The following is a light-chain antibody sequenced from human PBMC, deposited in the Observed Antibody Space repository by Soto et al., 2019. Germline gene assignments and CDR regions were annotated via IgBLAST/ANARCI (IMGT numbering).Light chain of an antibody. Sequence: QSVLTQPASVSGSPGQSITISCAGTMRDVGAYNLVSWYQQHPGRDPQLIIYEVRNRPSGISFRFSGSKSGNTASLTISGLHAEDEAYYYCSSYTSKSSLILGGGTQLTV. CDR1: MRDVGAYNL. CDR2: EVR. V-gene: IGLV2-14*01. J-gene: IGLJ2*01. CDR3: SSYTSKSSLI.